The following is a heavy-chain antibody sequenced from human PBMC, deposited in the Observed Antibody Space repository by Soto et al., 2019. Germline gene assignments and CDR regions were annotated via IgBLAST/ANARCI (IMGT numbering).Heavy chain of an antibody. CDR1: GFSVSSKY. CDR2: IYSGGST. V-gene: IGHV3-53*04. CDR3: ARGKLNFDN. J-gene: IGHJ4*02. Sequence: AGSLILSCAPPGFSVSSKYMSWVRQAAGKGLEWGSVIYSGGSTYYADSVKGRFTISRHNSKNTLYLQMNSLRAEDTSVYYCARGKLNFDNWGQGNLVTVSS.